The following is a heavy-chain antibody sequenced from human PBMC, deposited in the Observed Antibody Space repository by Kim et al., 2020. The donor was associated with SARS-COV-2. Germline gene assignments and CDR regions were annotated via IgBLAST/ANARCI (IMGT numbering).Heavy chain of an antibody. CDR3: ARDRSGGSYFDY. D-gene: IGHD3-10*01. Sequence: SDKQKYQGRLTMTRDTATSTVYMELSSLRSDDTAVYYCARDRSGGSYFDYWGQGTLVTVSS. J-gene: IGHJ4*02. V-gene: IGHV1-46*01.